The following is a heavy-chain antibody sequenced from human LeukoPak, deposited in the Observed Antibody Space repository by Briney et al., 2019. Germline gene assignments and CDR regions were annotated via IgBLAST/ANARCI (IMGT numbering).Heavy chain of an antibody. Sequence: PGRSLRLSCVASGFTFSSYAMSWVRQAPGKGLEWVSAISGSGTYTYYADSVKGRFTISRDNSRNTLHLQMNSLRAEDTAVYYCAKDSSSSGFSAACNFDYWGQGTLVAVSS. CDR1: GFTFSSYA. CDR3: AKDSSSSGFSAACNFDY. CDR2: ISGSGTYT. J-gene: IGHJ4*02. D-gene: IGHD6-19*01. V-gene: IGHV3-23*01.